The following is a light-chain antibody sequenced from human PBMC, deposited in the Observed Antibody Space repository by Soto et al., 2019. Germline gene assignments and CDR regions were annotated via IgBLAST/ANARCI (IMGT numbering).Light chain of an antibody. CDR1: QSVSNW. Sequence: IQMTQSPSTLSASVGDRVTITCRASQSVSNWLAWYQQKPGKAPKLLIYKASTLKSGVPSRFSGSGSGTEFTLTISSLQPDDFATYYCQQYNSYPEAFGQGTKVDIK. J-gene: IGKJ1*01. CDR3: QQYNSYPEA. CDR2: KAS. V-gene: IGKV1-5*03.